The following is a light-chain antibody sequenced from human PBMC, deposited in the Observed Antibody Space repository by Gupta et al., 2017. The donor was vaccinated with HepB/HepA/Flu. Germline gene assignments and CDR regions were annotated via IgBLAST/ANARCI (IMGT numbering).Light chain of an antibody. V-gene: IGLV2-23*02. Sequence: QSPLTQPASVSGSPGQSITISCTGTSSDVGGYNLISWYQHHPGKAPKLLIYEVTKRPSGVSDRFSGSRSVKKASLTITGLQAEDEADYSCCSYAGSSTREVFGSGSKVIVL. CDR2: EVT. J-gene: IGLJ1*01. CDR3: CSYAGSSTREV. CDR1: SSDVGGYNL.